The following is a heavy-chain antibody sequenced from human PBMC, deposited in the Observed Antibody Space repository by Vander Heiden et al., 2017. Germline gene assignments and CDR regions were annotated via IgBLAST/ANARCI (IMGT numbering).Heavy chain of an antibody. CDR2: INHSGST. Sequence: QVQLQQRGAGLLKPSETLSLTCAVYGGSFSGYYWSWIRQPPGKGLEWIGEINHSGSTNYNPSLKSRVTISVDTSKNQFSLKLSSVTAADTAVYYCARGRILAAGTAYHNYYGMDVWGQGTTVTVSS. J-gene: IGHJ6*02. D-gene: IGHD6-13*01. CDR3: ARGRILAAGTAYHNYYGMDV. CDR1: GGSFSGYY. V-gene: IGHV4-34*01.